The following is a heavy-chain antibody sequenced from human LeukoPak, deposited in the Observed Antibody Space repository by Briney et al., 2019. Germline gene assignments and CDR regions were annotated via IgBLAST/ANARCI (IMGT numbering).Heavy chain of an antibody. J-gene: IGHJ5*02. D-gene: IGHD3-22*01. CDR1: GFTFSSYA. Sequence: GGSLRLSCAASGFTFSSYAMSWVRQAPGKGLEWVSAISGSGGSTYYADSVKGRFTISRDNSKNTLYLQMNSLRAEDTAVYYCAKDQSRYFYDSSAYPRNWFDPWGQGTLDTVSS. V-gene: IGHV3-23*01. CDR2: ISGSGGST. CDR3: AKDQSRYFYDSSAYPRNWFDP.